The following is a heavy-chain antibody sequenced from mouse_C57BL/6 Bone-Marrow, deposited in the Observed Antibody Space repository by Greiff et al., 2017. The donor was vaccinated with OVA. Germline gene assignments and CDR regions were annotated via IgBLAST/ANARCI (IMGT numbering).Heavy chain of an antibody. Sequence: QVQLKQPGAELVKPGASVKLSCKASGYTFTSYWMHWVKQRPGQGLEWIGMIHPNSGSTNYNEKFKSKATLTVDKSSSTAYMQLSSLTSEDSAVYYCARQGGITTVVGYFDVWGTGTTVTVSS. CDR1: GYTFTSYW. CDR3: ARQGGITTVVGYFDV. CDR2: IHPNSGST. V-gene: IGHV1-64*01. D-gene: IGHD1-1*01. J-gene: IGHJ1*03.